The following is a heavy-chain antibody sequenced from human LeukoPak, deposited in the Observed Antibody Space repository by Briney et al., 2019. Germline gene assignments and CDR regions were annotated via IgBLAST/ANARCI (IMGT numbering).Heavy chain of an antibody. Sequence: SVKVSCKASGFTFNTYSAVQWVRQARGQRLEWIGWIVVGSGHTNYAQKFQERVTITRDMSTSTAYMELDSLRSEDTAVYYCAADHPNYDYWGQGTLVTVSS. CDR3: AADHPNYDY. CDR2: IVVGSGHT. CDR1: GFTFNTYSA. D-gene: IGHD5-24*01. J-gene: IGHJ4*02. V-gene: IGHV1-58*01.